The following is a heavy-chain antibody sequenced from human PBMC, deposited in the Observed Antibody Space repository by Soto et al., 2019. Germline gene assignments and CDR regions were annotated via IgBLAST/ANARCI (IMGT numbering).Heavy chain of an antibody. J-gene: IGHJ3*02. D-gene: IGHD6-19*01. CDR1: GYTFTSYY. CDR2: INPSAGNT. Sequence: GASVKVSCKASGYTFTSYYVHWVRQAPGQGLEWMGIINPSAGNTDYARTFRGRVTMSRDTSTSTVYMELSSLRSEDTAVYFCARAYQWNDALDIWGQGTMVTVSS. V-gene: IGHV1-46*01. CDR3: ARAYQWNDALDI.